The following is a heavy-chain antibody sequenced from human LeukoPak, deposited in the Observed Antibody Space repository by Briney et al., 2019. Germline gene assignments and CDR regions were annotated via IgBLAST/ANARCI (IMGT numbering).Heavy chain of an antibody. CDR1: GGSISSYY. D-gene: IGHD3-3*01. CDR3: ARVAHYDFWSGYFLSSDAFDI. J-gene: IGHJ3*02. Sequence: PSETLSLTCTVSGGSISSYYWSWIRQPAGKGLERIGRIYTSGSTNYNPSLKSRVTMSVDTSKNQFSLKLSSVTAADTAVYYCARVAHYDFWSGYFLSSDAFDIWGQGTMVTVSS. CDR2: IYTSGST. V-gene: IGHV4-4*07.